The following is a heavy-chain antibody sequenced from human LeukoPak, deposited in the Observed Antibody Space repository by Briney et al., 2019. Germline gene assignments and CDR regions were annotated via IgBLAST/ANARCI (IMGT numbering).Heavy chain of an antibody. Sequence: QPGGSLRLSCAASGFIFSTYAMSWARQAPGKGLEWVSTISSGGGFTYYADSVKGRSTISRDSSKNTLCLQMNSLRAEDTAVYYCARGGGCSGGTCYWIDYWGQGTLVTVSS. CDR3: ARGGGCSGGTCYWIDY. CDR1: GFIFSTYA. J-gene: IGHJ4*02. D-gene: IGHD2-15*01. V-gene: IGHV3-23*01. CDR2: ISSGGGFT.